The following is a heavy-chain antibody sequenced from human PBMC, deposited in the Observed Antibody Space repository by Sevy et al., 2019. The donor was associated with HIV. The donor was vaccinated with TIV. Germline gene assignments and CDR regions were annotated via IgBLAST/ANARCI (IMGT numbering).Heavy chain of an antibody. CDR1: GFTFSSYW. CDR2: IKQDGSEK. Sequence: GGSLRLSCAASGFTFSSYWMSWVRQAPGKGLEWVANIKQDGSEKYYVDSVKGRFTIARDNAKNSVYLQMNSLRAEDTAMYYCAKYGINWYFRYSYYYMDVWGKGTTVTVSS. J-gene: IGHJ6*03. D-gene: IGHD1-7*01. V-gene: IGHV3-7*03. CDR3: AKYGINWYFRYSYYYMDV.